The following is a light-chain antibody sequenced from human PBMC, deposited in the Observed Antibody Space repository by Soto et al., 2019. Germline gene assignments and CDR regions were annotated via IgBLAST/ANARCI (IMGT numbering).Light chain of an antibody. J-gene: IGKJ4*01. Sequence: ENVLTQSPGTLSLSPGERGTLSCRATQRVSGGYVAWYQQKPGQAPRLLIYDASTRATGTPDRFSGSGSGTDFSLTISRLEPEDCAMYYCQQYGSTPLTFGGGTKVEIK. CDR3: QQYGSTPLT. CDR2: DAS. CDR1: QRVSGGY. V-gene: IGKV3-20*01.